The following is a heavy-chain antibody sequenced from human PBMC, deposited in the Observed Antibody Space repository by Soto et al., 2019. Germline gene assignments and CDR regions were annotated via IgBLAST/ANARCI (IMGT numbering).Heavy chain of an antibody. Sequence: QVQLVESGGGVVQPGRSLRLSCAASGFTFSSYGMHWVRQAPGKGLEWVAVISYDGSNKYYADSVKGRFTISRDNSKNTLYLQMNSLRAEDTAVYYCAKGLRFLELIPDYWGQGTLVTVSS. D-gene: IGHD3-3*01. CDR1: GFTFSSYG. CDR3: AKGLRFLELIPDY. J-gene: IGHJ4*02. V-gene: IGHV3-30*18. CDR2: ISYDGSNK.